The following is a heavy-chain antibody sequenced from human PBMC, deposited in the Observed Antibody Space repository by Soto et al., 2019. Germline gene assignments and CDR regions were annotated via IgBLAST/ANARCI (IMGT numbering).Heavy chain of an antibody. CDR2: IYWDDGK. Sequence: QITLKESGPPLVKPTQTLTLTCTFSGFSLSTSGVGVGWIRQPPGKALEWLALIYWDDGKRYSPSLKSRLTITKDTYKNQVVLTMTSMDPVDTATYYCAHARHPYYDYGMDVWGQGTTVTVSS. CDR3: AHARHPYYDYGMDV. J-gene: IGHJ6*02. CDR1: GFSLSTSGVG. V-gene: IGHV2-5*02.